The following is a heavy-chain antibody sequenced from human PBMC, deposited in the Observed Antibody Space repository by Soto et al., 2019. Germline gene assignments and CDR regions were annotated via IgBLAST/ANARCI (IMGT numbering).Heavy chain of an antibody. D-gene: IGHD4-17*01. CDR1: GFTFSSYA. V-gene: IGHV3-23*01. CDR2: ISGSGGTT. J-gene: IGHJ4*02. CDR3: ATTVTAYFDY. Sequence: PGGSLRLSCAASGFTFSSYAMSWVRQAPGKGLEWVSVISGSGGTTYYADSVKGRFTISRDNSKNTLYLQMNGLRAEDTAVYYCATTVTAYFDYWGQGTLVTVSS.